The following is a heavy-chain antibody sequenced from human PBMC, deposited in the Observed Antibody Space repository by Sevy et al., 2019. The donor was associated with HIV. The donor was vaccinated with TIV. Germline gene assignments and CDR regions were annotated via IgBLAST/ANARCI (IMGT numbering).Heavy chain of an antibody. D-gene: IGHD3-3*01. V-gene: IGHV1-2*02. CDR2: FNPNSGGT. J-gene: IGHJ3*02. Sequence: ASVKVSCKASGYTFTGYYMHWVRQAPGQGLEWMGWFNPNSGGTNYAQKFQGRVTMTRDTSISTAYMELSRLRSDDTAVYYCARDPAYYDCWSGYYTGGVFDIWGQGTMVTVSS. CDR1: GYTFTGYY. CDR3: ARDPAYYDCWSGYYTGGVFDI.